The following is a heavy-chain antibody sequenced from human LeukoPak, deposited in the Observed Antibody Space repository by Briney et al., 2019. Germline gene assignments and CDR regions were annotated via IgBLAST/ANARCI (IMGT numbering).Heavy chain of an antibody. Sequence: SVKVSCKASGGTFSSYAISWVRQAPGQGLEWMGRIIPILGIANYAQKFQGRVTITADKSTSTAYMELSSLRSEDTALYCCARVRCSGGSCYSGDVDYYYYVMDVWGQGTTVTVSS. CDR1: GGTFSSYA. J-gene: IGHJ6*02. CDR3: ARVRCSGGSCYSGDVDYYYYVMDV. D-gene: IGHD2-15*01. CDR2: IIPILGIA. V-gene: IGHV1-69*04.